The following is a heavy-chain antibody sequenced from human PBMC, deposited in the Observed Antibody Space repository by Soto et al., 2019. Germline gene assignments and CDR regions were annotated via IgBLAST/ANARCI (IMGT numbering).Heavy chain of an antibody. CDR1: GFTFGDYA. CDR3: TTMRGSSYGSLGY. J-gene: IGHJ4*02. D-gene: IGHD5-18*01. V-gene: IGHV3-49*03. Sequence: PGGSLRLSCTASGFTFGDYAMTWFRQTPGKGLEWVGFIRSKTYGGTTEYAASVKGRFTISRDDSKSIAYLQLNSLKTVDTAVYYCTTMRGSSYGSLGYWGQGTLVTVSS. CDR2: IRSKTYGGTT.